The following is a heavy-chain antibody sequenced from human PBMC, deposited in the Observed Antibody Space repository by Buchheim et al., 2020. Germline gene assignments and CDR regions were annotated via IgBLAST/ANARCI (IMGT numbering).Heavy chain of an antibody. V-gene: IGHV3-49*03. J-gene: IGHJ4*02. CDR1: GFTFGDYA. Sequence: EVQLVESGGGLVQPGRSLRLSCTASGFTFGDYAMSWFRQAPGKGLEWVGFIRSKAYGGTTEYAASVKGRFTISRDDSKRIAYLQMNSLKTEDTAVYYCTREREGGYSSGWYQAPFDYWGQGTL. CDR2: IRSKAYGGTT. D-gene: IGHD6-19*01. CDR3: TREREGGYSSGWYQAPFDY.